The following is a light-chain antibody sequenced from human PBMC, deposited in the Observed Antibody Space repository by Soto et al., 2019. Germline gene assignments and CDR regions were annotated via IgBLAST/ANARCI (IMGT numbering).Light chain of an antibody. Sequence: QSVLTQPPSASGSPGHSVTISCTGTSSDVGGYNFVSWYQQHPGKAPKLMIYEVAKRPSGVPDRFSGSKSANTASLIVSGLLAEDEPDYYCSSYAGSNSYVFGTGTKVTVL. CDR2: EVA. CDR3: SSYAGSNSYV. J-gene: IGLJ1*01. V-gene: IGLV2-8*01. CDR1: SSDVGGYNF.